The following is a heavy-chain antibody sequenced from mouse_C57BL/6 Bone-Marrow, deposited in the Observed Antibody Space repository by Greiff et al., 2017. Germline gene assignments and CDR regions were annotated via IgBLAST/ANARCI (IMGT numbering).Heavy chain of an antibody. Sequence: EVQLQESGGGLVKPGGSLKLSCAASGFTFSDYGMHWVRQAPEKGLEWVAYISSGSSTIYYADTVKGRFTISSDNAKNTLFLQTTSLRSEDTAMYYCERHDYDFPAWFDYWGQGTLVTVSA. CDR2: ISSGSSTI. V-gene: IGHV5-17*01. CDR1: GFTFSDYG. J-gene: IGHJ3*01. CDR3: ERHDYDFPAWFDY. D-gene: IGHD2-4*01.